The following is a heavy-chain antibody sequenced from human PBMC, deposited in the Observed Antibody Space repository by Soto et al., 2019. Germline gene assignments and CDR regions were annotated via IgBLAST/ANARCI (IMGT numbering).Heavy chain of an antibody. Sequence: GGSLILSCAASGFPFSSYAMHWVRQAPGKGLEYVSAISSNGGSTYYANSVKGRFTISRDNSKNTLYLQMGSLRAEDMAVYYCARTRGWNIAARPNHFDYWGQGTLVTVSS. D-gene: IGHD6-6*01. V-gene: IGHV3-64*01. J-gene: IGHJ4*02. CDR1: GFPFSSYA. CDR3: ARTRGWNIAARPNHFDY. CDR2: ISSNGGST.